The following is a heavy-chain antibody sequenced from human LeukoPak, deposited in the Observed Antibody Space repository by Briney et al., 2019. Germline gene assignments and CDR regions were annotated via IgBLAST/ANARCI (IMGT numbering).Heavy chain of an antibody. J-gene: IGHJ2*01. CDR3: ARRGGRTRGFWYFDL. CDR1: GDSIRNNY. CDR2: IYSSGST. V-gene: IGHV4-59*01. D-gene: IGHD3-16*01. Sequence: SETLSLTCSVSGDSIRNNYWSRIRQPPARGLEWIGYIYSSGSTTYNPSLKSRITISVDTSKDQFSLNLSSVTAADTAVYYCARRGGRTRGFWYFDLWGRGTLVTVSS.